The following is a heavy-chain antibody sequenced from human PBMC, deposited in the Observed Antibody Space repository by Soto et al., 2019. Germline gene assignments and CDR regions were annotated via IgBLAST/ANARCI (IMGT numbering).Heavy chain of an antibody. V-gene: IGHV1-2*02. Sequence: QVQLVQSGAELRKPGASVKVSCETSGYKFIDFHIHWVRQAPGQGLEWMGWINPHSGGTNYAQAFQGRVTMTSDPSMTTANMELKRLTSDDTAVYYCASVVAPRGDHRFEYWGQGTMVTVSS. CDR3: ASVVAPRGDHRFEY. D-gene: IGHD2-15*01. CDR2: INPHSGGT. CDR1: GYKFIDFH. J-gene: IGHJ4*02.